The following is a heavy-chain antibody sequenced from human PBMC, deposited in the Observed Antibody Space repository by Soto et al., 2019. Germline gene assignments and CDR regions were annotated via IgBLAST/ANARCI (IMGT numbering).Heavy chain of an antibody. J-gene: IGHJ5*02. D-gene: IGHD3-10*01. Sequence: PSETLSLTCTVSGGSIGSYYWSWIRQPPGKGLEWIGYIYYSGSTNYNPSLKSRVTISVDTSKNQFSLKLSSVTAADTAVYYCARRRDYYGSGSCRFDPWGQGTLVTVSS. CDR3: ARRRDYYGSGSCRFDP. CDR1: GGSIGSYY. CDR2: IYYSGST. V-gene: IGHV4-59*01.